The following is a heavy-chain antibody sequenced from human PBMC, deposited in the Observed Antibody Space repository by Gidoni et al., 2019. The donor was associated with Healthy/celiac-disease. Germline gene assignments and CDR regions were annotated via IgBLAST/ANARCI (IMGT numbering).Heavy chain of an antibody. CDR2: ISGSGGST. J-gene: IGHJ4*02. Sequence: EVQLLESGGGLVQPGGSLRLSCAASGFTFSSYAMSWVRQAPGKGLGWVSAISGSGGSTYYADSVKGRFTISRDNSKNTLYLQMNSLRAEDTAVYYCAKHIAARPSWNYFDYWGQGTLVTVSS. D-gene: IGHD6-6*01. CDR3: AKHIAARPSWNYFDY. V-gene: IGHV3-23*01. CDR1: GFTFSSYA.